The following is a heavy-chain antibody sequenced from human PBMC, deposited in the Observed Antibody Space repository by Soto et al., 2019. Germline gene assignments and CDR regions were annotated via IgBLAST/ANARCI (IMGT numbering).Heavy chain of an antibody. Sequence: PGGSLRLSCAASGFTFSSYGMHWVRQAPGKGLEWVAVIWYDGSNKYYADSVKGRFTISRDNSKNTLYLQMNSLRAEDTAVYYCARDMGSEWLARKYFDYWGQGTLVTVSS. V-gene: IGHV3-33*01. CDR1: GFTFSSYG. CDR3: ARDMGSEWLARKYFDY. J-gene: IGHJ4*02. D-gene: IGHD6-19*01. CDR2: IWYDGSNK.